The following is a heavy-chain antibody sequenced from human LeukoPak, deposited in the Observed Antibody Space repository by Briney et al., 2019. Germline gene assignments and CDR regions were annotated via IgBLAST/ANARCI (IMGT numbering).Heavy chain of an antibody. J-gene: IGHJ4*02. V-gene: IGHV3-23*01. Sequence: GGSLRLSCAASGFTFNTYAMSWVRQAPWERLQWVSGISDSGGNTYYADSVRGRFTISRDNSKNTLYLQMNSLRAEDTAVYYCARHRSSWLIDYWGQGTLVTVSP. CDR3: ARHRSSWLIDY. D-gene: IGHD6-6*01. CDR1: GFTFNTYA. CDR2: ISDSGGNT.